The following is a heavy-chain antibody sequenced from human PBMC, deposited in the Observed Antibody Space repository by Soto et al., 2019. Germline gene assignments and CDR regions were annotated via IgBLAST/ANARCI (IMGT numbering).Heavy chain of an antibody. V-gene: IGHV4-31*03. D-gene: IGHD6-6*01. CDR2: SYSSGST. Sequence: QVQLQESGPGLVKPSQTLSLTCTVSGGSMSSGGYYWSWIRQHPGKGLEWIGYSYSSGSTYYNPSLKSRVTISVDPSKNQFSLKLSSVTAADTAVYYCARDGSIAALGNFDYWGQGTLVTVSS. CDR3: ARDGSIAALGNFDY. CDR1: GGSMSSGGYY. J-gene: IGHJ4*02.